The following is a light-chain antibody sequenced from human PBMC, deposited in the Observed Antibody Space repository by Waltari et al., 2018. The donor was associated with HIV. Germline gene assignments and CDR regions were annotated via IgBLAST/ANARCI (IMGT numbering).Light chain of an antibody. J-gene: IGLJ1*01. CDR1: STDVGNFNL. CDR3: YSYSDTSSSYV. Sequence: QSALTQPASVSGSPGQSITISCTGTSTDVGNFNLVSWYQQYPGKAPKLLIYEVTKRPSVASNRFSASKSGNTASLTISGLRAEDEADYYCYSYSDTSSSYVFGTGTKVTVL. V-gene: IGLV2-23*02. CDR2: EVT.